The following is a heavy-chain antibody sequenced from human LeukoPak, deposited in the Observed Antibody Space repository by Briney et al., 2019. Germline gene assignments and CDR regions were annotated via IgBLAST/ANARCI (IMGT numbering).Heavy chain of an antibody. CDR3: ARVGRWLQIEDVFDI. CDR2: IYTSGST. CDR1: GGSISSYY. J-gene: IGHJ3*02. Sequence: TTSETLSLTCTVSGGSISSYYWSWIRQPAGKGLEWIGRIYTSGSTNYNPSLKSRVTISVDTSKNQFSLKLSSVTAADTAVYYCARVGRWLQIEDVFDIWGKGTMVTVS. D-gene: IGHD5-24*01. V-gene: IGHV4-4*07.